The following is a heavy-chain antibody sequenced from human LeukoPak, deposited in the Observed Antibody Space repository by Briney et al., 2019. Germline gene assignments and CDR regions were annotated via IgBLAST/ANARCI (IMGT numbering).Heavy chain of an antibody. J-gene: IGHJ3*01. CDR1: GYTFTGYY. D-gene: IGHD1-26*01. Sequence: GASVKVSCTASGYTFTGYYMHWVRQAPGHGLEWMGWINPNSGGTNYAQKFQGRVTMTRDTSISTAYMELSRLRSDDTAVYYGARGDARTGSYYTSWDYWGQGTMVTVSS. CDR3: ARGDARTGSYYTSWDY. CDR2: INPNSGGT. V-gene: IGHV1-2*02.